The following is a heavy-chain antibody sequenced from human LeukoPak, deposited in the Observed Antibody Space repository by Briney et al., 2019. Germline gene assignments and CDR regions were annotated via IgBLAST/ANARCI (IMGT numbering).Heavy chain of an antibody. CDR3: ARQRGYSYGFDY. Sequence: ASVKVSCKASGYTFTSYAMHWVRQAPGQGLEWMGWINPNSGGTNYAQKFQGWVTMTRDTSISTAYMELSRLRSDDTAVYYCARQRGYSYGFDYWGQGTLVTVSS. V-gene: IGHV1-2*04. D-gene: IGHD5-18*01. CDR1: GYTFTSYA. J-gene: IGHJ4*02. CDR2: INPNSGGT.